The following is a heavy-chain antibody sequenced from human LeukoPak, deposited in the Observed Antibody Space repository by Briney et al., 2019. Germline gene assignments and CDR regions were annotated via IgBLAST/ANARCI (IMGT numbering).Heavy chain of an antibody. J-gene: IGHJ6*03. CDR1: GYTFTCYC. CDR3: ARDPGVLWVGEFYYMDV. D-gene: IGHD3-10*01. V-gene: IGHV1-2*06. Sequence: GASVKVSRTSSGYTFTCYCIHWVRQPPAQGLEWVGLINLNSSGTNNSHKFQGRVTITRDTSINTAYMELSRLRSDDTAVYYCARDPGVLWVGEFYYMDVWGKGTTVTVSS. CDR2: INLNSSGT.